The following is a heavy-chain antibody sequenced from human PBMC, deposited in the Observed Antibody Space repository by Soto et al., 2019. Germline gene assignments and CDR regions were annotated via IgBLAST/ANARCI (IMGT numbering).Heavy chain of an antibody. D-gene: IGHD4-17*01. J-gene: IGHJ6*02. V-gene: IGHV4-31*03. CDR3: ARDADYGGSRGGMDV. CDR2: IYYSGST. Sequence: QVRLEESGPGLVKPSETLSLICSVSGGSVNNADYFWSWIRHHPENGLEWIGYIYYSGSTRYNPSLKTRATLSIDTSKNQFSLRLNSVTVADTAVYFCARDADYGGSRGGMDVWGRGTTVTVSS. CDR1: GGSVNNADYF.